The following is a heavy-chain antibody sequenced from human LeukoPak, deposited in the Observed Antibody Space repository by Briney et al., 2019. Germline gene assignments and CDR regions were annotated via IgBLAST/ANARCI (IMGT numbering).Heavy chain of an antibody. Sequence: GGSLRLSCAASGLLFSNVWMSWLRQAPGKGLEWFGRIDRKTDGGTTDYTPPVKGRFIISRDESKNTVYLQMNSLESEDSAVYYCTVYLGESLSAYSGQGVLVTVSS. CDR2: IDRKTDGGTT. CDR3: TVYLGESLSAY. CDR1: GLLFSNVW. J-gene: IGHJ4*02. D-gene: IGHD3-10*01. V-gene: IGHV3-15*04.